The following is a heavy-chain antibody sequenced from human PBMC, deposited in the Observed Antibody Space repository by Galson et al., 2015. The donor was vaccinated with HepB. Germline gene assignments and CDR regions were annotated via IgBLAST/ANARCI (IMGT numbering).Heavy chain of an antibody. CDR1: GFTFSGSA. CDR3: TSPNRIAVPVNPRDY. CDR2: IRSKANSYAT. Sequence: SLRLSCAASGFTFSGSAIHWVRQASGKGLEWVGRIRSKANSYATAYAASVKGKFIISRDDSQNTAFLQMDSLKTEDTAVYYCTSPNRIAVPVNPRDYWGQGTLVTVSS. V-gene: IGHV3-73*01. J-gene: IGHJ4*02. D-gene: IGHD6-19*01.